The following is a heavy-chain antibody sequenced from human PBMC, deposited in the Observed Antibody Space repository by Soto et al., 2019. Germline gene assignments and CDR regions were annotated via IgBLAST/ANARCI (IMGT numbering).Heavy chain of an antibody. CDR2: IWYDGSNK. CDR1: GFTFSSYG. J-gene: IGHJ4*02. CDR3: ARDNRDYDSSGWPDY. Sequence: HPGGSLRLSCAASGFTFSSYGMHWVRQAPGKGLEWVAVIWYDGSNKYYADSVKGRFTISRDNSKNTLYLQMNSLRAEDTAVYYCARDNRDYDSSGWPDYWGQGTLVTVSS. V-gene: IGHV3-33*01. D-gene: IGHD3-22*01.